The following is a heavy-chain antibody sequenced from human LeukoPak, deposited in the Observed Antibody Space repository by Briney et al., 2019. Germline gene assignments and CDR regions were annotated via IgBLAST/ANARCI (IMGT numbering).Heavy chain of an antibody. Sequence: SETQSLTCTVSVGFISSSSYYCGWIRQPPGKGLVWIASSDYSGGIYHNPSLKSRVTISVDTSKNQFSLKLSSVTAADTAVYYCARRGGSGSRGDYYFDYWGQGTLVTVSS. J-gene: IGHJ4*02. CDR3: ARRGGSGSRGDYYFDY. D-gene: IGHD3-10*01. CDR1: VGFISSSSYY. V-gene: IGHV4-39*01. CDR2: SDYSGGI.